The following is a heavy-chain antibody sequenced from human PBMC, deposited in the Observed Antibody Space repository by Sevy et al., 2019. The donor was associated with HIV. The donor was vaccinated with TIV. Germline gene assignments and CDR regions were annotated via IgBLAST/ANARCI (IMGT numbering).Heavy chain of an antibody. CDR1: GGSISSYY. CDR3: ARGNVGGYCC. V-gene: IGHV4-59*01. D-gene: IGHD2-21*01. CDR2: IYYSGST. J-gene: IGHJ4*02. Sequence: SETLSLTCTVSGGSISSYYWSWIRQPPGKGLEWIGYIYYSGSTNYNPSLKSRVTISVDTSKNQFSQKLSSVTAADTAVYYCARGNVGGYCCWGQGTLVTVSS.